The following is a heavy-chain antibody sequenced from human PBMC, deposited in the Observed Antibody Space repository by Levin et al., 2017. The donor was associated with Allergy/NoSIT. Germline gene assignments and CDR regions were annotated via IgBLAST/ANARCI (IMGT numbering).Heavy chain of an antibody. Sequence: SETLSLTCTVSGGSVNSGSYYWSWIRQPPGKGLEWIGYIDYSGSTDYNPSLKSRVTISVDTSRNQFSLKLSALTAADTAAYDCARHFGYAYAYVDYWGQGTLVTVSS. CDR2: IDYSGST. D-gene: IGHD5-18*01. V-gene: IGHV4-61*01. CDR3: ARHFGYAYAYVDY. J-gene: IGHJ4*02. CDR1: GGSVNSGSYY.